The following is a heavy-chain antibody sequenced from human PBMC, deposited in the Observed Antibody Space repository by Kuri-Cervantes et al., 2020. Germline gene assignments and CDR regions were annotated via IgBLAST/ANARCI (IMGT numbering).Heavy chain of an antibody. CDR3: TTDVYNPPWLQLLSRY. J-gene: IGHJ1*01. Sequence: GESLKISCAASGFTFSNAWMSWVRQAPGKGLEWVGRIKSKTDGGTTDYAAHVKGRFTISRDESKNTLYLQMNSLKTDDTAVYYCTTDVYNPPWLQLLSRYWGQGTLVTVSS. V-gene: IGHV3-15*01. D-gene: IGHD5-24*01. CDR2: IKSKTDGGTT. CDR1: GFTFSNAW.